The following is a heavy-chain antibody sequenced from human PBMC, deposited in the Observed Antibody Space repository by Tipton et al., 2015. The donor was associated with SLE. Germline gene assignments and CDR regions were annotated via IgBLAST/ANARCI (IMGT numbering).Heavy chain of an antibody. CDR2: VRSKANNYGT. Sequence: GSLRLSCAAPGFTFSGSAINWIRQASGKGLEWVGRVRSKANNYGTSYAASVTGRFTISRDDSKNMVYLQMNSLQSEDTAIYYCMDPYNYGPRDYWGQGTLVIVSS. D-gene: IGHD5-18*01. CDR3: MDPYNYGPRDY. CDR1: GFTFSGSA. V-gene: IGHV3-73*01. J-gene: IGHJ4*02.